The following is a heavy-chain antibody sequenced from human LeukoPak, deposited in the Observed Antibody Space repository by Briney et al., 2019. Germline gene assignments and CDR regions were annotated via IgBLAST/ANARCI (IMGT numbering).Heavy chain of an antibody. CDR3: ASQRNDYYDSSGHDY. CDR1: GDSTSNINYY. J-gene: IGHJ4*02. D-gene: IGHD3-22*01. Sequence: SETLSLTCTVSGDSTSNINYYWGWTRQPPGKGLEWIGSIYYSGSTYYNPSLKSRVTISVDTSKNQFSLKLSSVTAADTAVYYCASQRNDYYDSSGHDYWGQGTLVTVSS. CDR2: IYYSGST. V-gene: IGHV4-39*01.